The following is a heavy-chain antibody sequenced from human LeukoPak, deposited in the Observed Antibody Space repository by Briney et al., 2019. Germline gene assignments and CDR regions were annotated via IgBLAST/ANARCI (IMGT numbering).Heavy chain of an antibody. Sequence: GGSLRLSCAASGFTFSSYSMNWVRQAPGKGLEWVSIIYSGGSAYYADSVKGRFTISRDNAKNTLYLQMNSLRADDTAVYYCARTRDYRFEYWGQGTLATVSS. CDR2: IYSGGSA. J-gene: IGHJ4*02. CDR1: GFTFSSYS. CDR3: ARTRDYRFEY. D-gene: IGHD4-17*01. V-gene: IGHV3-53*01.